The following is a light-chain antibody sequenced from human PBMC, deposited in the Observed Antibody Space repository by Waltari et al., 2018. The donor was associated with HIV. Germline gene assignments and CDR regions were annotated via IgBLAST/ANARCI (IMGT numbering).Light chain of an antibody. CDR2: QDS. CDR3: QAWDSSTGV. V-gene: IGLV3-1*01. J-gene: IGLJ1*01. Sequence: SYELTQPPSVSVSPGQTASITCSGDKLGDKYACWYPQKPGQSPVLVIYQDSRRPSGIPERFSGSNSGNTATLTISGIQAMDEADYYCQAWDSSTGVFGTGTKVTVL. CDR1: KLGDKY.